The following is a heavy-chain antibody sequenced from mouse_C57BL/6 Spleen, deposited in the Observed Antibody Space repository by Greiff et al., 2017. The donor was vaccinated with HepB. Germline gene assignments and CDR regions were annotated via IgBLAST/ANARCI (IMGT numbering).Heavy chain of an antibody. Sequence: QVQLQQPGAELVKPGASVKMSCKASGYTFTSYWITWVKQRPGQGLEWIGDIYPGSGSTNYNEKFKSKATLTVDTSSSTAYMQLSSLTSEDSAVYYGARPYYGSSYRFAYWGQGTLVTVSA. CDR1: GYTFTSYW. J-gene: IGHJ3*01. CDR3: ARPYYGSSYRFAY. CDR2: IYPGSGST. D-gene: IGHD1-1*01. V-gene: IGHV1-55*01.